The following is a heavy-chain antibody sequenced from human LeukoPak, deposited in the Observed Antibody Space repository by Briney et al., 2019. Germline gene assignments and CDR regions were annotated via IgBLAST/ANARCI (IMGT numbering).Heavy chain of an antibody. Sequence: SETLSLTCTVSGGAISGYYCTWIRQPPGKGLQWIGYIYYSGSTTYNPSLSTRLTISVDTSKNQFSLKLTSVTAADTAVYYCARGGGRKLDSWGQGTLVTVSS. CDR1: GGAISGYY. CDR3: ARGGGRKLDS. J-gene: IGHJ4*02. V-gene: IGHV4-59*01. CDR2: IYYSGST. D-gene: IGHD3-10*01.